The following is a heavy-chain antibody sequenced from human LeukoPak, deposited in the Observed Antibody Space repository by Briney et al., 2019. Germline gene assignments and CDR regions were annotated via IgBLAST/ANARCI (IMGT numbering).Heavy chain of an antibody. CDR1: GGSISSSSYY. V-gene: IGHV4-39*01. CDR2: IYYSGST. J-gene: IGHJ5*02. CDR3: ARHRRGMVRGANWFDP. Sequence: SETLSLTCTVSGGSISSSSYYWGWIRQPPGKGLEWIGGIYYSGSTYYNPSLKSRVTISVDTSKNQFSLKLSSVTAADTAVYYCARHRRGMVRGANWFDPWGQGTLVTVSS. D-gene: IGHD3-10*01.